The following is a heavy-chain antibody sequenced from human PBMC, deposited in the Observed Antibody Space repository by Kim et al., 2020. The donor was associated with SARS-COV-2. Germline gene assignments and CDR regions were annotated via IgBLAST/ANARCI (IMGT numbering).Heavy chain of an antibody. D-gene: IGHD6-6*01. CDR2: ISSSSSYI. Sequence: GGSLGLSCAASGFTFSSYSMNWVRQAPGKGLEWVSSISSSSSYIYYADSVKGRFTISRDNAKNSLYLQMNSLRAEDTAVYYCARDPEGSSFYHYYYGMDVWGQGTTVTVSS. CDR3: ARDPEGSSFYHYYYGMDV. CDR1: GFTFSSYS. J-gene: IGHJ6*02. V-gene: IGHV3-21*01.